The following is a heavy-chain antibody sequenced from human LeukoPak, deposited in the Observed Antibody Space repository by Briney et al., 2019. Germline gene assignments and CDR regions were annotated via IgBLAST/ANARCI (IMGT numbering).Heavy chain of an antibody. D-gene: IGHD3-22*01. J-gene: IGHJ4*02. V-gene: IGHV3-30*03. CDR1: GFTFSSYG. CDR2: ISYDGSNK. CDR3: ARALRRGLYYDSSGYLFDY. Sequence: GGSLRLSCAASGFTFSSYGMHWVRQAPGKGLEWVAVISYDGSNKYYADSVKGRFTISRDNSKNTLYLQMNSLRAEDTALYHCARALRRGLYYDSSGYLFDYWGQGTLVTVSS.